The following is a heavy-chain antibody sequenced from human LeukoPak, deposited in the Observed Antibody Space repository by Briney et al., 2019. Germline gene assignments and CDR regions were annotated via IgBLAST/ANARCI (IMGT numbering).Heavy chain of an antibody. CDR3: AREGSGWTIDY. J-gene: IGHJ4*02. Sequence: PGGSLRLSCAASRFTFSSYWMSWVRQAPGKGLEWVANIKQDGSEKYYVESVKGRFTISRDNAKNSLSLQMNSLRAVDTAVYYCAREGSGWTIDYWGQGTLVTVSS. V-gene: IGHV3-7*01. CDR2: IKQDGSEK. D-gene: IGHD6-19*01. CDR1: RFTFSSYW.